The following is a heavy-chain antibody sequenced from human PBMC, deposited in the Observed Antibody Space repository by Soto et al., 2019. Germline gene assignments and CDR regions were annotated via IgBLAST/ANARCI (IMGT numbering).Heavy chain of an antibody. CDR1: GYTFTSYD. Sequence: QVQLVQSGAEVKKPGASVKVSCKASGYTFTSYDINWVRQATGQGLEWMGWMNPNSGNTGYAQKFQGRVTMTRNTSISTAYMELSSLRSEDTAVYYCARVLRGVAAAGTKILGYWGQGTLVTVSS. V-gene: IGHV1-8*01. J-gene: IGHJ4*02. D-gene: IGHD6-13*01. CDR3: ARVLRGVAAAGTKILGY. CDR2: MNPNSGNT.